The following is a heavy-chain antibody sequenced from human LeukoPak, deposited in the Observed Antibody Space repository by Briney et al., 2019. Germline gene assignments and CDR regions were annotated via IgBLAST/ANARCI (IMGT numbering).Heavy chain of an antibody. J-gene: IGHJ4*02. CDR2: ISGGGAKT. V-gene: IGHV3-23*01. D-gene: IGHD2-2*01. Sequence: GGSLRLSCTVSGIIFSNYGMSWVRQAPGKGLEWVSGISGGGAKTYYADSVKGRFTISRDNSKNTLYLQMKSLRAEDTAIYYCAKGLDLLVLAATPFESWGQGNLVTVSS. CDR3: AKGLDLLVLAATPFES. CDR1: GIIFSNYG.